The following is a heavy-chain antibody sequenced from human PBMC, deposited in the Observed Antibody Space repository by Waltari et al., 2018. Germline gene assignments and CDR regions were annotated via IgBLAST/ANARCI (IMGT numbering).Heavy chain of an antibody. CDR3: ARERTEAWGPKPLEY. CDR2: IYYTGGA. J-gene: IGHJ4*02. CDR1: GGSLSSF. D-gene: IGHD7-27*01. Sequence: QVQLQESGPGLVKPSETLSLTCTVSGGSLSSFWSWIRQPPGKGLEWIGYIYYTGGATYNPSLRSRVTISIDTSKNQISLDLNSVTAADTALYYCARERTEAWGPKPLEYWGQGILVTVSS. V-gene: IGHV4-59*01.